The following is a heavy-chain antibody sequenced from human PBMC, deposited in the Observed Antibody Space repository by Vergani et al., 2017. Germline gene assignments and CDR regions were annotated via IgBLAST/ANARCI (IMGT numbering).Heavy chain of an antibody. CDR2: IKSKTDGGTT. J-gene: IGHJ4*02. D-gene: IGHD5-18*01. Sequence: EVQLVESGGGLVKPGGSLRLSCAASGFTFSNAWMSWVRQAPGKGLEWVGRIKSKTDGGTTDYAAPVKGRFTISRDDSKNTLYLQMNSLRAEDTALYYCASYSYSSGYFDYWGQGTLVTVSS. V-gene: IGHV3-15*01. CDR1: GFTFSNAW. CDR3: ASYSYSSGYFDY.